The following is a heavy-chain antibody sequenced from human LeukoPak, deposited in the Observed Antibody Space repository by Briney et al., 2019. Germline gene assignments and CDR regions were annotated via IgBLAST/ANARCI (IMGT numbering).Heavy chain of an antibody. CDR2: IYSGTI. Sequence: GGSLRLSCTVSGFTVSSNSMSWVRQAPGKGLEWVSFIYSGTIHYSDSVKGRFTISRDNSKNTLYLQMNSLRAEDTAVYYCAALDNGRDYWGQGTLVTVSS. CDR3: AALDNGRDY. D-gene: IGHD1-14*01. V-gene: IGHV3-53*01. J-gene: IGHJ4*02. CDR1: GFTVSSNS.